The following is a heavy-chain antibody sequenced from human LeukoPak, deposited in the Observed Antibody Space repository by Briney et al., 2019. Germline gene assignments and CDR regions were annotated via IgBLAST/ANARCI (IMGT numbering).Heavy chain of an antibody. Sequence: GGSLRLSWAADRFTFSSYWMSWGRQTPGKGLQWVANIKQDGSEKYYVDSVKGRFTISRDNAKNSLYLQMNRLRAEDTAVYYCARDPTAGYYYYMDVWGKGTTVTVSS. CDR2: IKQDGSEK. J-gene: IGHJ6*03. D-gene: IGHD4-17*01. V-gene: IGHV3-7*01. CDR3: ARDPTAGYYYYMDV. CDR1: RFTFSSYW.